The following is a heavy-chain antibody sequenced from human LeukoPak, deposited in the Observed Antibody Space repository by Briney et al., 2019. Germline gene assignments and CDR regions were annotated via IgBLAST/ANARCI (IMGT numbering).Heavy chain of an antibody. CDR1: GGSISSYY. D-gene: IGHD3-10*01. J-gene: IGHJ5*02. CDR3: ARDSGYGSGSYYTRTVSGFDP. CDR2: IYYSGST. Sequence: SETLSLTCTVSGGSISSYYWSWIRQPPGKGLEWIGYIYYSGSTNYNPSLKGRVTISVDTSENQFSLKLSSVTAADTAVYYCARDSGYGSGSYYTRTVSGFDPWGQGTLVTVSS. V-gene: IGHV4-59*01.